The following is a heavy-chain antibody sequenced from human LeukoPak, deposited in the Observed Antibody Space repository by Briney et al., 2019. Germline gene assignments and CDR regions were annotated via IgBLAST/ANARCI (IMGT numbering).Heavy chain of an antibody. CDR3: AKDSAFYYIDV. CDR2: IYSGGST. D-gene: IGHD3-10*01. CDR1: GFTVSSNY. Sequence: GGSLRLSCAASGFTVSSNYMSWVRQAPGKGLEWVSVIYSGGSTFYADSVKGRFTISRDNSKNTLYLQMNSLRAEDTAVYYCAKDSAFYYIDVWGKGTTVIISS. J-gene: IGHJ6*03. V-gene: IGHV3-53*01.